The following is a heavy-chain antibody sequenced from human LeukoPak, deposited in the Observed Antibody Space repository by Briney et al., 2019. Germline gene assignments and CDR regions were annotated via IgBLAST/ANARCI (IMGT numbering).Heavy chain of an antibody. Sequence: GGSLRLSCAPSGFTVSSSYMSWVRQAPGKGLEWVSIIYSGGATSYADSVKGRFTISRDNSKNTLYLQMSSLRAEDTAVYYCARSAGIAATIVLGYWGQGTLVTVSS. CDR3: ARSAGIAATIVLGY. J-gene: IGHJ4*02. D-gene: IGHD5-12*01. CDR1: GFTVSSSY. CDR2: IYSGGAT. V-gene: IGHV3-66*01.